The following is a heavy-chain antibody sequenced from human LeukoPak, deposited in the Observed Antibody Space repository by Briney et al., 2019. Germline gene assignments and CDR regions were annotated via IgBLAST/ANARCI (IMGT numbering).Heavy chain of an antibody. CDR2: ISGGGGST. CDR1: GFTLSSYS. CDR3: AKALAPGVISSAFDY. D-gene: IGHD2-2*01. V-gene: IGHV3-23*01. J-gene: IGHJ4*02. Sequence: GGSLRLSCAASGFTLSSYSMNWVRQAPGKGLEWVSAISGGGGSTYYADSVKGRLTISRDNSKNTLYLQMDSLRAEDTAVYYCAKALAPGVISSAFDYWGRGILVTVSS.